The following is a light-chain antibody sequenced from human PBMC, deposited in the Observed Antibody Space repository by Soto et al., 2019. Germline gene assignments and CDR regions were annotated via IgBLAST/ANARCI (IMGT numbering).Light chain of an antibody. V-gene: IGLV2-14*01. Sequence: QSALTQPASVSGSPGQSITISCTGTSSDVGGYNYVSWYQQHPGKAPKLMIYEVSNRPSGVSNRFSGSKSGNTASLTISGAQGEDEADYYCSSYTSSNTLFGGGTKLTVL. CDR2: EVS. J-gene: IGLJ2*01. CDR1: SSDVGGYNY. CDR3: SSYTSSNTL.